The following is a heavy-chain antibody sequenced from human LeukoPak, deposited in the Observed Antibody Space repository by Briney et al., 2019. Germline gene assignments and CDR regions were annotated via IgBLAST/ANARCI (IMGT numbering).Heavy chain of an antibody. D-gene: IGHD2/OR15-2a*01. CDR3: ARDVFLFPFDY. V-gene: IGHV4-59*12. CDR1: GGSISSYY. Sequence: SETLSLTCTVSGGSISSYYWNWIRQPPGKGLEWIGSIYYSGSTYYNPSLKSRVTISVDTSKNQFSLKLSSVTAADTAVYYCARDVFLFPFDYWGQGTLVTVSS. CDR2: IYYSGST. J-gene: IGHJ4*02.